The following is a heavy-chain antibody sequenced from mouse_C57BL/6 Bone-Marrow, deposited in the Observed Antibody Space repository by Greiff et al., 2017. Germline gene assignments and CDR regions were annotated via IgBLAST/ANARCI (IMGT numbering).Heavy chain of an antibody. CDR1: GYTFTSYW. CDR2: IYPGSGST. Sequence: QVQLQQPGAKLVKPGASVKMSCKASGYTFTSYWITWVKPRPGQGLEWIGDIYPGSGSTNYNEKFKSKATLTVDTSSSTAYMQLSSLTSEDSAVYYCARPYYSNYWYFDVWGTGTTVTVSS. D-gene: IGHD2-5*01. CDR3: ARPYYSNYWYFDV. V-gene: IGHV1-55*01. J-gene: IGHJ1*03.